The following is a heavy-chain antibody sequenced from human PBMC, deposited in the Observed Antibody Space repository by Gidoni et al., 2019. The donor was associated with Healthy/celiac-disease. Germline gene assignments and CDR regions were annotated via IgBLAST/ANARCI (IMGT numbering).Heavy chain of an antibody. Sequence: QVQLVESGGGVVQPGRSLRLSCAASGFTFSSYAMQWVRQAPGKGLEWVAVISYDVSNKYYADSVKGRFTISRDNSKNTLYLQMNSLRAEDTAVYYCASDFWSGPSSNYFDYWGQGTLVTVSS. D-gene: IGHD3-3*01. V-gene: IGHV3-30*01. J-gene: IGHJ4*02. CDR1: GFTFSSYA. CDR3: ASDFWSGPSSNYFDY. CDR2: ISYDVSNK.